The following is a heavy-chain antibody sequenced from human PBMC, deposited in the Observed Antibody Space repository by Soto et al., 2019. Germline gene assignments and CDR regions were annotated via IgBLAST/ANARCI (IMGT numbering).Heavy chain of an antibody. Sequence: PGGSLRLSCAVSGFTVSNNYMNWVRQAPGKGLEWVSVIYSDGSTYYADSVKGRFTISRDNSKNTVFLQMNTLRAEDTAVYYCARAAVGLRPGEFDCWGQGTLVTVSS. CDR1: GFTVSNNY. CDR2: IYSDGST. J-gene: IGHJ4*02. V-gene: IGHV3-53*01. CDR3: ARAAVGLRPGEFDC. D-gene: IGHD3-10*01.